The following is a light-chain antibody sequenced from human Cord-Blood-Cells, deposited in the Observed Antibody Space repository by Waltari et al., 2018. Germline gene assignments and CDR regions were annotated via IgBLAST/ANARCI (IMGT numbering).Light chain of an antibody. V-gene: IGKV3-11*01. J-gene: IGKJ1*01. CDR3: QQRSNWPPWT. Sequence: ELVLTQSPAPLSLSPGERATLSCSASQSVSSSLAWYQQKPGQAPRLLIYDASHRATGIPARFSGSGSGTDFTLTISSLESEDFAVYYCQQRSNWPPWTFGQGTKVEIK. CDR1: QSVSSS. CDR2: DAS.